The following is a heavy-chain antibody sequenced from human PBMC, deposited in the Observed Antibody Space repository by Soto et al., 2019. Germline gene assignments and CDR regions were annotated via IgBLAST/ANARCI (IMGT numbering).Heavy chain of an antibody. D-gene: IGHD6-13*01. CDR1: GDSVSSNSAA. CDR2: TYYRSKWYN. CDR3: VRDVVAGIAAAVWFDP. Sequence: SQTLSLTCAISGDSVSSNSAAWNWIRQSPSRGLEWLGRTYYRSKWYNDYAVSVKSRITINPDTSKNQFSLQLNSVTPEDTAVYYCVRDVVAGIAAAVWFDPWGQGTLVTVSS. V-gene: IGHV6-1*01. J-gene: IGHJ5*02.